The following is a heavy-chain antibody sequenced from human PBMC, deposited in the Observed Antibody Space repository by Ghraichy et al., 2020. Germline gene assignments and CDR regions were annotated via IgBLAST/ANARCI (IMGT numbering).Heavy chain of an antibody. V-gene: IGHV3-23*01. Sequence: GGSLRLSCAASGFTFTSYAMSWVRQAPGKGLEWVSAISGSGGSTYYADSVKGRFTISRDNSKNTLYLQMNSLRAEDTAVYYCANAGSGSGSYYAHYWGREPWSPSPQ. CDR2: ISGSGGST. J-gene: IGHJ4*02. D-gene: IGHD1-26*01. CDR3: ANAGSGSGSYYAHY. CDR1: GFTFTSYA.